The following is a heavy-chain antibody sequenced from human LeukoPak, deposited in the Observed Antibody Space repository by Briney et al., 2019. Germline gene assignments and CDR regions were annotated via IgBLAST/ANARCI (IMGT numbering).Heavy chain of an antibody. Sequence: GASVKVSCKASGGTFSSYAISWVRQAPGQGLEWMGGIIPIFGTANYAQKFQGRVTITADKSTSTAYIELSSLRSEDTAVYYCARVPSPCSGGSCYSEFYYYYYMDVWGKGTTVTVSS. CDR2: IIPIFGTA. J-gene: IGHJ6*03. V-gene: IGHV1-69*06. D-gene: IGHD2-15*01. CDR3: ARVPSPCSGGSCYSEFYYYYYMDV. CDR1: GGTFSSYA.